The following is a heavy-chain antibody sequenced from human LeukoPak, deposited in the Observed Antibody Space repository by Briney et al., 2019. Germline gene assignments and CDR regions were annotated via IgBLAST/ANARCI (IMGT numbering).Heavy chain of an antibody. Sequence: PGGSLRLSCAASGFALSSYAMSWVRQAPGKGLEWVSATSSSDAGTYHAESVRGRFTISRDNAKNSLYLQMNSLRAEDTAVYYCARDPTSSWETAFDIWGQGTMVTVSS. CDR2: TSSSDAGT. D-gene: IGHD1-26*01. V-gene: IGHV3-23*01. J-gene: IGHJ3*02. CDR3: ARDPTSSWETAFDI. CDR1: GFALSSYA.